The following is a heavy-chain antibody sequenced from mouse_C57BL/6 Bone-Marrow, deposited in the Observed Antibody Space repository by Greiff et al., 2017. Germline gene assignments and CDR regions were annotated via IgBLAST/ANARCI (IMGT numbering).Heavy chain of an antibody. V-gene: IGHV1-50*01. Sequence: VQLQQSGAELVKPGASVKLSCKASGYTFTSYWMQWVKQRPGQGLEWIGEIDPSDSYTNYNQKFKGKATLTVDTSSSTAYMQLSSLTSEDSAVYYCASFLGDYWGQGTTLTVSS. J-gene: IGHJ2*01. CDR1: GYTFTSYW. D-gene: IGHD3-1*01. CDR3: ASFLGDY. CDR2: IDPSDSYT.